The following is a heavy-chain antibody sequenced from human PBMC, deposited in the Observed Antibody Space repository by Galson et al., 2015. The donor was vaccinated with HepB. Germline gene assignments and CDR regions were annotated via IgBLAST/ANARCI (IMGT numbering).Heavy chain of an antibody. Sequence: SCKASGGTFSSYAISCVRQAPGQGLEWMGRIIPILGIANYAQKFQGRVTITADKSTSTAYMELSSLRSEDTAVYYCARVGVDYYGSGSYYTHWGQGILVTVSS. V-gene: IGHV1-69*04. CDR2: IIPILGIA. CDR1: GGTFSSYA. D-gene: IGHD3-10*01. J-gene: IGHJ4*02. CDR3: ARVGVDYYGSGSYYTH.